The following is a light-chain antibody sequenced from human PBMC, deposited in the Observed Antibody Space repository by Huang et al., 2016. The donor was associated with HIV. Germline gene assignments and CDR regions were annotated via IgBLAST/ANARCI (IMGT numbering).Light chain of an antibody. V-gene: IGKV4-1*01. CDR1: QSVLYSSNNKNF. CDR2: WES. Sequence: DIVMTQSPDSLAVSLGERATINCKSSQSVLYSSNNKNFLSWYQQKPGQTPKLFIYWESTRESGVPDRFSGSGSGTDFTLTISSLQAEDVAVYYCQQYYSTPYTFGQGTKLEIK. J-gene: IGKJ2*01. CDR3: QQYYSTPYT.